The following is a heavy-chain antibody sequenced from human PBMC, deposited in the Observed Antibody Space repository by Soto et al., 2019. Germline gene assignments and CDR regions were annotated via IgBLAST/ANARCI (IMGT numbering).Heavy chain of an antibody. D-gene: IGHD2-21*01. CDR1: GFTFTSYA. V-gene: IGHV1-18*04. CDR3: ARHYSGGWPLDVFDI. J-gene: IGHJ3*02. Sequence: QVQLVQSGAEVMQPGASVKLSCKASGFTFTSYAFSWVRQAPGQGLEWMGWVSAYNGNTNYAQKLKGRVTMTTDTSTTTAYVELRSLRSDDTAVYYCARHYSGGWPLDVFDIWGQGTMVIVSS. CDR2: VSAYNGNT.